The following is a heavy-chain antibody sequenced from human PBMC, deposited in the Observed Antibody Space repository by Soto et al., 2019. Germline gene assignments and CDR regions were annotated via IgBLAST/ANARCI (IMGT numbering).Heavy chain of an antibody. CDR1: GYTFTVYY. Sequence: ASVTLSCKASGYTFTVYYMHWVRQAPGHGLEWMGWINPNSGGTNYAQKFQGWVTMTRDTSISTAYMELSRLRSDDTAVYYCARDHCSSTSCYTEYYFDYWGQGTLVTVSS. V-gene: IGHV1-2*04. CDR3: ARDHCSSTSCYTEYYFDY. D-gene: IGHD2-2*02. J-gene: IGHJ4*02. CDR2: INPNSGGT.